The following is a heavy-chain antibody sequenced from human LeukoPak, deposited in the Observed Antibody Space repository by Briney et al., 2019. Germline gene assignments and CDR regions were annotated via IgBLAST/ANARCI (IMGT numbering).Heavy chain of an antibody. D-gene: IGHD2-21*02. Sequence: SETLSLTCSVSGGSISSEGFYWSWIRQHPGKGLEWIAYIYHSGRTYYNPSLKSRLTISVDTSKNKFSMSLKSVTAADTAVYYCARVVTSSLYFFDYWGQGTLVSVSS. CDR3: ARVVTSSLYFFDY. CDR1: GGSISSEGFY. J-gene: IGHJ4*02. CDR2: IYHSGRT. V-gene: IGHV4-31*03.